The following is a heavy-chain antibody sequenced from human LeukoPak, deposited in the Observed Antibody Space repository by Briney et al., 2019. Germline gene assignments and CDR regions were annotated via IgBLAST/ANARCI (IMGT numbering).Heavy chain of an antibody. D-gene: IGHD5-24*01. J-gene: IGHJ4*02. CDR2: ISRSSNYI. V-gene: IGHV3-21*01. CDR1: GFTFRSHS. CDR3: ARGENNYGYYYFDY. Sequence: GSLRLSCSASGFTFRSHSMNWVRQAPGKGLEWVSSISRSSNYIYYADSVKGRFTISRDNAKNSLYLQINSLRAEDTSVYYCARGENNYGYYYFDYWGQGTLVTVSS.